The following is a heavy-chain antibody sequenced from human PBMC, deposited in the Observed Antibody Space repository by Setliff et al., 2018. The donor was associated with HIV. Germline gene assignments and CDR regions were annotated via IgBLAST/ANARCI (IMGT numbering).Heavy chain of an antibody. Sequence: PGGSLRLSCAASGFTFDDYAMHWVRQAPGKGLEWVSLISWDGGSTYYADSVKGRFTISRDNSKNSLYLQMNSPRAEDTALYYCAKGYRRSSGWPEYYYYAMDVWGQGTTVTVSS. CDR3: AKGYRRSSGWPEYYYYAMDV. CDR2: ISWDGGST. J-gene: IGHJ6*02. CDR1: GFTFDDYA. V-gene: IGHV3-43D*04. D-gene: IGHD6-19*01.